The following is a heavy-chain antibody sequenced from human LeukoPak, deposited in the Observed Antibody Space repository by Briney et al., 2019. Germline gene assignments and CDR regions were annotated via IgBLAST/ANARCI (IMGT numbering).Heavy chain of an antibody. CDR3: ARDQFQWELRGSPPIY. V-gene: IGHV3-23*01. J-gene: IGHJ4*02. CDR1: GFTFSSYA. Sequence: GGSLRLSCAASGFTFSSYAMSWVRQAPGKGLEWVSAISGSGGSTYYADSVKGRFTISRDNSKNTLYLQMNSLRAEDTAVYYCARDQFQWELRGSPPIYWGQGTLVTVSS. D-gene: IGHD1-26*01. CDR2: ISGSGGST.